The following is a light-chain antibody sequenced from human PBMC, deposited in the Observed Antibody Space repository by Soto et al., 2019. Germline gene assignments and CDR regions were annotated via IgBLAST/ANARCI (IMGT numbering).Light chain of an antibody. CDR2: DAS. Sequence: EIVLTQSPATLSLSPGERATLSCRACQSVSRYLAWYQQNPGQAPRLLIYDASNRATGIPARFSGSGSGTDFTLTISSLEPEDFAVYYCQQRSNWPLITFGQGTRLEIK. CDR1: QSVSRY. J-gene: IGKJ5*01. CDR3: QQRSNWPLIT. V-gene: IGKV3-11*01.